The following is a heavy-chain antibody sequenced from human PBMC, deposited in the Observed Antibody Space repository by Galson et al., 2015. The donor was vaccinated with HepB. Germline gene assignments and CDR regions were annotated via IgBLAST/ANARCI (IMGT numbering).Heavy chain of an antibody. CDR3: ASAFL. V-gene: IGHV3-7*03. CDR2: IKPDGSEK. Sequence: SLRLSCAASGFTFTDYWMSWVRQAPGKGLEWVANIKPDGSEKYYVDSVKGRFTISRDNAKNSIYLQLNSQRSDDTAVYYCASAFLGGQGTLVTVSS. CDR1: GFTFTDYW. D-gene: IGHD3-3*02. J-gene: IGHJ4*02.